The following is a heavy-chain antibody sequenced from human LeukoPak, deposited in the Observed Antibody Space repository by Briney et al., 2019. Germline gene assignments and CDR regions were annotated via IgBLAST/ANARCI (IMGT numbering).Heavy chain of an antibody. D-gene: IGHD6-19*01. CDR1: GVSISSGGYY. Sequence: SQTLSLTCTVSGVSISSGGYYWSWIRQHPGKGLEWIGYIYYSGSTYYNPSLKSRVTISVDTSKNQFSLKLSSVTAADAAVYYCARGNNSSGWYLSGYFDYWGQGTLVTVSS. CDR2: IYYSGST. J-gene: IGHJ4*02. CDR3: ARGNNSSGWYLSGYFDY. V-gene: IGHV4-31*03.